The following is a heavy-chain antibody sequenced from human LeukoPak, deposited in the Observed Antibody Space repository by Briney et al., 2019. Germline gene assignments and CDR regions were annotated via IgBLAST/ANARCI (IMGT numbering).Heavy chain of an antibody. CDR3: ATGLNYFGSGTYGSPYGMDV. Sequence: SETLSLTCAVYGESLTYHCWGWIRQPPGKGLEWIGEINHRGDTKCSPSLKNRLTISVDTSKSQFSLNLTSVTAADTAVYYCATGLNYFGSGTYGSPYGMDVWGQGTTVTVSS. J-gene: IGHJ6*02. CDR1: GESLTYHC. CDR2: INHRGDT. D-gene: IGHD3-10*01. V-gene: IGHV4-34*01.